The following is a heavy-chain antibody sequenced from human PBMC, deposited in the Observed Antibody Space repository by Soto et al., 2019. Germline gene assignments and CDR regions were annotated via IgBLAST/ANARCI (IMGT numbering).Heavy chain of an antibody. Sequence: EVLLVESGGGLVQPGGSLKLSCEASGFVFKDSSIHWVRQASGKGLEWVGRIRDRAYNYATAYAASVKGRSTISRDDSNNKAYLQMDSLKTEDTAIYYCTRLISAAQDYWGQGTLVTVSS. CDR2: IRDRAYNYAT. V-gene: IGHV3-73*01. CDR1: GFVFKDSS. J-gene: IGHJ4*02. D-gene: IGHD3-10*01. CDR3: TRLISAAQDY.